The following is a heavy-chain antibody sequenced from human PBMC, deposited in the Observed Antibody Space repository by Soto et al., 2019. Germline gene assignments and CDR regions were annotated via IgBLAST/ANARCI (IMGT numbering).Heavy chain of an antibody. J-gene: IGHJ4*02. CDR2: TDYSGNT. CDR3: ARAVGDPLYYLDY. Sequence: QVQLQESGPGLVRPSETLSLTCTVSSDSISSYYWIWIRQSPGKGLEWIGYTDYSGNTNYNPSLKSRVTISGDTAKNPVSLRLSSVTAADSAVYYCARAVGDPLYYLDYWGQGTLVTVSS. V-gene: IGHV4-59*08. D-gene: IGHD6-19*01. CDR1: SDSISSYY.